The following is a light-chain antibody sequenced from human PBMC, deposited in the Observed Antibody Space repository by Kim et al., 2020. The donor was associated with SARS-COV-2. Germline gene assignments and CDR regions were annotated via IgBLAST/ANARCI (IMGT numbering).Light chain of an antibody. CDR1: SSDVGGYNS. Sequence: QSVLTQPASVSGSPGQSITISCTGTSSDVGGYNSVSWYQQHPGKAPKLMVYDVSNRPSGISNRFSGSKSGNTASLTISGLQAEDEADYYCSSYTSSNTRDLVFGGGTQLTVL. V-gene: IGLV2-14*03. CDR2: DVS. CDR3: SSYTSSNTRDLV. J-gene: IGLJ2*01.